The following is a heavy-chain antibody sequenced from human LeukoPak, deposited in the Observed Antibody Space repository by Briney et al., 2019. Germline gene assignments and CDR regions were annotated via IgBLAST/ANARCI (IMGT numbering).Heavy chain of an antibody. V-gene: IGHV1-69*05. CDR3: ARVGAVSSSGTSFDY. CDR1: GGTFSSYA. CDR2: IIPVFGTI. D-gene: IGHD6-6*01. Sequence: SVKVSCKASGGTFSSYAISWVRQAPGQGLEWMGRIIPVFGTIKYAQKLQGRVTITTDESTRTAYMELSSLRSDDTAVYYCARVGAVSSSGTSFDYWGQGTLVTVSS. J-gene: IGHJ4*02.